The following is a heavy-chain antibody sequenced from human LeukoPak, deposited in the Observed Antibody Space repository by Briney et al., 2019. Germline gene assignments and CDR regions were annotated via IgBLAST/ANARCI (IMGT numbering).Heavy chain of an antibody. V-gene: IGHV3-13*01. D-gene: IGHD3-10*01. J-gene: IGHJ4*02. Sequence: GGSLRLSCAASGFTFSSYDMHWVRQATGKGLEWVSAIGTAGDTYYPGSVKGRFTISRENAKNSLYLQMNSLRAGDTAVYYCARGGDYYGSGIPFDYWGQGTLVTVSS. CDR2: IGTAGDT. CDR3: ARGGDYYGSGIPFDY. CDR1: GFTFSSYD.